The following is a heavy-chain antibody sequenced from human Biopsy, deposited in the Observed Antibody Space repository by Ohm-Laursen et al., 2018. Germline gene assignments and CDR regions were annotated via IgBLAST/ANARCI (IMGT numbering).Heavy chain of an antibody. CDR1: GFVVSGTQ. J-gene: IGHJ4*02. Sequence: SLRLSCAASGFVVSGTQMNWVRQAPTKGLEWVSYISSSSGTIYYADSVKGRFTISRDNAKSSLYLQMNSLRAEDPAVYYCARAQGHTLYFFDFWGQGTLVTVSS. V-gene: IGHV3-48*01. CDR2: ISSSSGTI. CDR3: ARAQGHTLYFFDF. D-gene: IGHD2-21*01.